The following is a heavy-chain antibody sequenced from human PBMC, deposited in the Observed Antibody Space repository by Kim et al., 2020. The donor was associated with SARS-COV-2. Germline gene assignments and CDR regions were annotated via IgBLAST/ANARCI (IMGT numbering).Heavy chain of an antibody. CDR2: ISSSSSYI. Sequence: GGSLRLSCAASGFTFSSYSMNWVRQAPGKGLEWVSSISSSSSYIYYADSVKGRFTISRDNAKNSLYLQMNSLRAEDTAVYYCAREAWELLEAVDYWGQGTLVTVSS. CDR3: AREAWELLEAVDY. J-gene: IGHJ4*02. V-gene: IGHV3-21*01. D-gene: IGHD1-26*01. CDR1: GFTFSSYS.